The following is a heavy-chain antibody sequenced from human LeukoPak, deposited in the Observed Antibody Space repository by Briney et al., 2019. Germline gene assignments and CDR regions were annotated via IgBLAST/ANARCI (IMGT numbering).Heavy chain of an antibody. Sequence: GGSLRLSCTASGFTFSSHGMSWVRQAPGKGLEWVSSLSGSGDGQFYADSVKGRFTISRDISKNILYLQMNGLRAEDTAIYYCARACQCPSGLSSWFDPRGQGTLVAVSS. D-gene: IGHD1-14*01. V-gene: IGHV3-23*01. CDR1: GFTFSSHG. CDR3: ARACQCPSGLSSWFDP. CDR2: LSGSGDGQ. J-gene: IGHJ5*02.